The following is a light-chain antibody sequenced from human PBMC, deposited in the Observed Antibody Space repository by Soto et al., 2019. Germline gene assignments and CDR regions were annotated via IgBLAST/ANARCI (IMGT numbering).Light chain of an antibody. V-gene: IGKV1-39*01. CDR3: QQSYSTLLT. CDR1: QSISSY. Sequence: DIQMTQSPSSLSASVGDRVTITCRASQSISSYLNWYQQKPGKAPKLLIYAASSLQSGVPSRFSGSGSGTDFTRTLSSLQPEDFATYYCQQSYSTLLTFGGGTKVEIK. CDR2: AAS. J-gene: IGKJ4*01.